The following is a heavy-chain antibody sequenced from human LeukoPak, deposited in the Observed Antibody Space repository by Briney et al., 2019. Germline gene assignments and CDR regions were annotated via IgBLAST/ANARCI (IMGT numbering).Heavy chain of an antibody. CDR2: INPSGGST. J-gene: IGHJ5*02. D-gene: IGHD2-2*01. CDR3: ARDKRQLLENNWFDP. CDR1: GYTFTSYY. V-gene: IGHV1-46*01. Sequence: ASVKVSCKASGYTFTSYYMHWVRQAPGQGLEWMGIINPSGGSTSYAQRFQGRVTMTRDTSTSTVYMELSSLRSEDTAVYYCARDKRQLLENNWFDPWGQGTLVTVSS.